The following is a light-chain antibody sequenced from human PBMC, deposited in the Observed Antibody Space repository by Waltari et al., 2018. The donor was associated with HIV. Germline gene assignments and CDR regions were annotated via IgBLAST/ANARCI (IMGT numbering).Light chain of an antibody. CDR3: QQYNSKRT. Sequence: DIQMTQSPSTLSASVGDRVTITCRASQSISSWLAWYQQKPGKAPKLLIYKASSLESGVPTRFSGSGSETEFPLTISRLQPDDFATYYCQQYNSKRTFGRGTKVEIK. CDR2: KAS. V-gene: IGKV1-5*03. J-gene: IGKJ1*01. CDR1: QSISSW.